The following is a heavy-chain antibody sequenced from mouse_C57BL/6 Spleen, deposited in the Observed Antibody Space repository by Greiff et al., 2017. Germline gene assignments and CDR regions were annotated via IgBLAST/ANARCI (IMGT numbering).Heavy chain of an antibody. V-gene: IGHV1-55*01. Sequence: QVQLQQPGAELVKPGASVKMSCKASGYTFTSYWITWVKQRPGQGLEWIGDIYPGSGSTHYNEKFKGKATLTVDTSSSTAYMQLSSLTSEDSAVYYCARGYGSFWYFDVWGTGATVTVSS. CDR3: ARGYGSFWYFDV. CDR2: IYPGSGST. D-gene: IGHD2-2*01. CDR1: GYTFTSYW. J-gene: IGHJ1*03.